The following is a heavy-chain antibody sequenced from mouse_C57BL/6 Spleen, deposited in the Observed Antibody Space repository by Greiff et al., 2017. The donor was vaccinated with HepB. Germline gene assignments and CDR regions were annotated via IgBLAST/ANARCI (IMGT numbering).Heavy chain of an antibody. V-gene: IGHV1-26*01. D-gene: IGHD1-1*01. CDR1: GYTFTDYY. J-gene: IGHJ2*01. CDR3: ARCTTVVADY. CDR2: INPNNGGT. Sequence: EVQLQQSGPELVKPGASVKISCKASGYTFTDYYMNWVKQSHGKSLEWSGDINPNNGGTSYNQKFKGKATLTVDKSSSTAYMELRSLTSEDSAVYYCARCTTVVADYWGQGTTLTVSS.